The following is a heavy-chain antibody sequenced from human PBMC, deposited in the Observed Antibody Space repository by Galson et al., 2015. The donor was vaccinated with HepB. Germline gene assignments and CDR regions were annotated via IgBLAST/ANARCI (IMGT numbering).Heavy chain of an antibody. V-gene: IGHV3-23*01. J-gene: IGHJ4*02. Sequence: SLRLSCAASGFTFSTYAMSWVRQAPGKGLEWISATSDGGAGTAYADSVRGRFTISRDNSKNTLYLQLNSLRVEDKAIYYCAKPRYDNSGWIYYYGDWGQGTLVTVSS. CDR1: GFTFSTYA. CDR2: TSDGGAGT. D-gene: IGHD3-22*01. CDR3: AKPRYDNSGWIYYYGD.